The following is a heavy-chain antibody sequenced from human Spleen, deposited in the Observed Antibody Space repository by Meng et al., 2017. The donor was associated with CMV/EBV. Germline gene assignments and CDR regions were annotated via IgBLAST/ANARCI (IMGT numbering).Heavy chain of an antibody. V-gene: IGHV4-59*01. D-gene: IGHD3-22*01. CDR1: GGSISSYY. J-gene: IGHJ3*02. CDR2: IYYSGST. Sequence: SETLSLTCTASGGSISSYYWSWIRQPPGKGLEWIGYIYYSGSTNYNPSLKSRVTISVDTSKNQFSLKLSSVTAADTAVYYCARDLHAHYYDSSGYLGDAFDIWGQGTMVTVSS. CDR3: ARDLHAHYYDSSGYLGDAFDI.